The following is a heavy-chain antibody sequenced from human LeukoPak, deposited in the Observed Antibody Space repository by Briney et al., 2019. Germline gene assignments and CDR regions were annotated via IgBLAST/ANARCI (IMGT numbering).Heavy chain of an antibody. CDR2: ITGSSTPI. Sequence: GGSLRLSCEASGFNFNIYSMNWVRQAPGKGLEWVSYITGSSTPIYYGDSVKGRFTIFRDNAKNSLYLQMNSLRVEDTAVYYCARGLQWGFDWWGQGILVTVSS. CDR3: ARGLQWGFDW. D-gene: IGHD6-19*01. J-gene: IGHJ4*02. CDR1: GFNFNIYS. V-gene: IGHV3-48*01.